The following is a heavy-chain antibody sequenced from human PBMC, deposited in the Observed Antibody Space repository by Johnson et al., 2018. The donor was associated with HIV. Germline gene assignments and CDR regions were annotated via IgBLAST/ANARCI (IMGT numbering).Heavy chain of an antibody. CDR1: GFTFDDYG. CDR3: AKTGAAAGLKDAFDI. J-gene: IGHJ3*02. Sequence: VQLVESGGGLIQPGGSLRLSCAASGFTFDDYGMSWVRQAPGKGLEWVSGINWNGGSTGYADSVKGRFTISRDNSNNTLFLQMNSLRAEDTAVYFCAKTGAAAGLKDAFDIWGQGTMVTVSS. D-gene: IGHD6-13*01. CDR2: INWNGGST. V-gene: IGHV3-20*04.